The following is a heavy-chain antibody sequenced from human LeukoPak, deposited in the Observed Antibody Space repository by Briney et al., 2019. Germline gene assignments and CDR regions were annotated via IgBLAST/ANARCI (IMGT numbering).Heavy chain of an antibody. Sequence: ASVKVSCKVSGYTLTELSMHWVRQAPGKGLEWMGGFDPEDGETIYAQKFQGRVTMTEDTSTDTAYMELSSLRSEDTAVYYCATDPIMITFGGVPYGMDVWGQGTTVTVSS. CDR2: FDPEDGET. D-gene: IGHD3-16*01. CDR1: GYTLTELS. V-gene: IGHV1-24*01. CDR3: ATDPIMITFGGVPYGMDV. J-gene: IGHJ6*02.